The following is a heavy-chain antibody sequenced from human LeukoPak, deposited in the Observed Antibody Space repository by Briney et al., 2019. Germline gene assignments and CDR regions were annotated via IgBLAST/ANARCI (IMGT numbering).Heavy chain of an antibody. CDR3: ASLSSTYYYDSSGYHNAFDI. D-gene: IGHD3-22*01. CDR1: GFTFSSYG. Sequence: SGGSLRLSCAASGFTFSSYGMSWVRQAPGKGLEWVANIKQDGSEKYYVDSVKGRFTISRDNAKNSLYLQMNSLRAEDTAVYYCASLSSTYYYDSSGYHNAFDIWGQGTMVTVSS. V-gene: IGHV3-7*03. J-gene: IGHJ3*02. CDR2: IKQDGSEK.